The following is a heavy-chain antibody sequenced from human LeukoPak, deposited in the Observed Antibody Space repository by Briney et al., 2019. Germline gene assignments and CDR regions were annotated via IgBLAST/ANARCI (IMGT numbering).Heavy chain of an antibody. Sequence: GSLRLSCAASGFTFSSYAMSWVRQAPGKGLEWVSAISGSGGSTYYADSVKGRFTISRDNSKNTLYLQMNSLRAEDTAVYYCARVVVTMARVSHYYYYYMDVWGKGTTVTVSS. D-gene: IGHD3-10*01. V-gene: IGHV3-23*01. J-gene: IGHJ6*03. CDR2: ISGSGGST. CDR1: GFTFSSYA. CDR3: ARVVVTMARVSHYYYYYMDV.